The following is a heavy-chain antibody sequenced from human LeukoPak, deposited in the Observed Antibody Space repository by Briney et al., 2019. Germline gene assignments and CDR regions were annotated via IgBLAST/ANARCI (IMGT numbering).Heavy chain of an antibody. CDR3: AKGFTYYYYGMDV. CDR2: IYGSGDNT. Sequence: GGSLRLSCAASGFTFSTYAMSWVRQAPGKGLEWVSNIYGSGDNTYYADSVKGRFTISRDNSKNTLYLQMNSLRAEDTAVYYCAKGFTYYYYGMDVWGQGTTVTVSS. CDR1: GFTFSTYA. V-gene: IGHV3-23*01. J-gene: IGHJ6*02.